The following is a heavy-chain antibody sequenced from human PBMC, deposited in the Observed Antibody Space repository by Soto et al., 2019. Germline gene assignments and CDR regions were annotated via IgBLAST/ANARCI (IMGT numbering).Heavy chain of an antibody. Sequence: EVQLVESGGGLVQPGGSLRLSCAASGFTLSDHYMDWVRQAPGKGLEWIGRSRNKASKYTTEYAASVRGRFTISRDESANSFYLQMNSLNTEDTAVYYCARPQDDGWSGAYFDYCGQGNLVTVSS. CDR1: GFTLSDHY. V-gene: IGHV3-72*01. D-gene: IGHD4-17*01. CDR2: SRNKASKYTT. CDR3: ARPQDDGWSGAYFDY. J-gene: IGHJ4*02.